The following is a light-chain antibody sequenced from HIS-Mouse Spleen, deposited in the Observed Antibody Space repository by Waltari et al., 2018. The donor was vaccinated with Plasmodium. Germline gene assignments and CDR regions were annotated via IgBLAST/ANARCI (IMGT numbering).Light chain of an antibody. J-gene: IGLJ2*01. CDR2: DVS. CDR1: SSDVGGYNY. CDR3: CSYAGSYTLV. V-gene: IGLV2-11*01. Sequence: QSALTQPRSVSGSPGQSVTISCTGTSSDVGGYNYVSWYQQPPGKAPKLMIYDVSKRPSGVPDGFSGSKSGNTAALTSSGLQAEDEADYYCCSYAGSYTLVFGGGTKLTVL.